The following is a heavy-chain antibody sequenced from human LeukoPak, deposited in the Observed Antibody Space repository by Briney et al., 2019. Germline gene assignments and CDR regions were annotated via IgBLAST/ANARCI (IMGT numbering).Heavy chain of an antibody. CDR3: AKSVTAYGYYYYGMDI. CDR1: GFTFNNYG. V-gene: IGHV3-30*18. Sequence: PGRSLRLSCAASGFTFNNYGMHWVRQAPGKGLEWVAVISDDGSNKYYVDSVKGRFTISRDNSKNTLYLQMNSLRAEDTAVYYCAKSVTAYGYYYYGMDIWGQGTTVTVSS. CDR2: ISDDGSNK. J-gene: IGHJ6*02. D-gene: IGHD2-21*02.